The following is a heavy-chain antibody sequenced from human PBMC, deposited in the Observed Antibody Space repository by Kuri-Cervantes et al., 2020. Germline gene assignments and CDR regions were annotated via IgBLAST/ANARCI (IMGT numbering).Heavy chain of an antibody. CDR2: ISWNTDNI. CDR3: AKDSLYSSSSRFDY. V-gene: IGHV3-9*01. Sequence: SLKISCTASGFSFDDYNMHWVRQGPGKGLEWVSGISWNTDNIDYANSVKGRFTISRDNAKNSLYLQMNSLRAEDTAVYYCAKDSLYSSSSRFDYWGQGTLVTVSS. D-gene: IGHD6-6*01. CDR1: GFSFDDYN. J-gene: IGHJ4*02.